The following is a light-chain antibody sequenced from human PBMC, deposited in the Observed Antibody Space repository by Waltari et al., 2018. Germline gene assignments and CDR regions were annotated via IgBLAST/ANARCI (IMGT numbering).Light chain of an antibody. J-gene: IGKJ5*01. CDR2: GAS. CDR1: QSVSGSY. Sequence: CRTRQSVSGSYLAWYQQKPDQAPRLLCYGASSRATGIPDRFSGSGSGTDFTLTISRLEPEDFAVYYCQQYGTSWITFGQGTRLEIE. V-gene: IGKV3-20*01. CDR3: QQYGTSWIT.